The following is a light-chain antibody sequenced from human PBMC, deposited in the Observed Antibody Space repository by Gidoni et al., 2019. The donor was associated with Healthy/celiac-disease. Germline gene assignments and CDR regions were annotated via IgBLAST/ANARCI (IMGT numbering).Light chain of an antibody. CDR2: GAS. V-gene: IGKV3-15*01. J-gene: IGKJ1*01. CDR1: QSVSSN. Sequence: EIVMTQSPATLSVSPGERATLSCRASQSVSSNLAWYQQKPGQAPRLLIYGASTRATGIPARFSGSGSGTEFTLTISSLESEDFALYYCQQYNNWPPDTFGQGTKVDIK. CDR3: QQYNNWPPDT.